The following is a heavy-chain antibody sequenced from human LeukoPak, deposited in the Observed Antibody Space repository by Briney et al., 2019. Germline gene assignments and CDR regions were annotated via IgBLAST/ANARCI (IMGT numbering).Heavy chain of an antibody. CDR2: FDPEDAKT. CDR1: GYTLTELP. J-gene: IGHJ4*02. CDR3: GRGFSIDY. V-gene: IGHV1-24*01. Sequence: ASVKVSCKVSGYTLTELPIHWERQAPGKGLEWMGGFDPEDAKTIYTQKFQGRLTMTKDTSTDTAYMDPSSLTSEDTAVYYCGRGFSIDYWGQGTLVTVSS. D-gene: IGHD3-10*01.